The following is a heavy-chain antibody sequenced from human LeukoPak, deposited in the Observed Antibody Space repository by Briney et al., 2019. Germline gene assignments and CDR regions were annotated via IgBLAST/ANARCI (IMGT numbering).Heavy chain of an antibody. CDR3: ARSVVRAAYGPCCAFDI. V-gene: IGHV4-59*01. Sequence: SETLSLTCTVSGGSISSYYSSWFGQPPGKGLEWVGYIYYSGSTNYNPSLMSRVTISVDTSKNQFSLKLSSVTAADAAVYYCARSVVRAAYGPCCAFDIWGQGTMVTVSS. CDR1: GGSISSYY. CDR2: IYYSGST. D-gene: IGHD3-10*01. J-gene: IGHJ3*02.